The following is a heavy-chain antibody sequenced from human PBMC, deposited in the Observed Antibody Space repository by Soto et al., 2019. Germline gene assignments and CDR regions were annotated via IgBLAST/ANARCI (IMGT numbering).Heavy chain of an antibody. Sequence: AASVKVSCKASGGTFSNHAISWVRQAPGQGLEWMGGIIPMFPTADYAQKFQGRVTITADDSTSTAYMELTSLRSEDTAVYYCARDDATYCGGDCYRYFYYGLDVWGQGTTVTVSS. CDR2: IIPMFPTA. CDR1: GGTFSNHA. D-gene: IGHD2-21*02. V-gene: IGHV1-69*13. CDR3: ARDDATYCGGDCYRYFYYGLDV. J-gene: IGHJ6*02.